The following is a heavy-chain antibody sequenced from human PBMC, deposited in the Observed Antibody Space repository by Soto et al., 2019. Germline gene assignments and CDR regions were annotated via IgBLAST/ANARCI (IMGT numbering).Heavy chain of an antibody. Sequence: QPGGSLRLSCAASGFTFSSYGMHWVRQAPGKGLEWVAVIWYDGSNKYYADSVKGRFTISRDNSKNTLYLQMNSLRAEDTAVYYCARVSRGVGATHYYYGMDVWGQGTTVTVS. CDR2: IWYDGSNK. D-gene: IGHD1-26*01. V-gene: IGHV3-33*01. J-gene: IGHJ6*02. CDR1: GFTFSSYG. CDR3: ARVSRGVGATHYYYGMDV.